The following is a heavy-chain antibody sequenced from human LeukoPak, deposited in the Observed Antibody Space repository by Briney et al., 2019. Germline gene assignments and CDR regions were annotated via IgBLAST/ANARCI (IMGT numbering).Heavy chain of an antibody. CDR3: AKGLILRSYYFDY. V-gene: IGHV3-23*01. CDR1: GFTFSNYG. CDR2: ISGDGGNT. D-gene: IGHD3-16*01. J-gene: IGHJ4*02. Sequence: PGGSLRLSCAASGFTFSNYGMIWVRQAPGKGLEWVSSISGDGGNTFYADSVKGRLTISRDNSKNTLYLQMNSLRAEDTALYFCAKGLILRSYYFDYWGQGTLVTVSS.